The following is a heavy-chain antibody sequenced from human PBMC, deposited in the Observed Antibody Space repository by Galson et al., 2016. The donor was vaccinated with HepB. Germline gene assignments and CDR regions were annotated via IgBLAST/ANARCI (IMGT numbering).Heavy chain of an antibody. J-gene: IGHJ6*02. Sequence: SVKVSCKASGYTFSSYDITWVRQATGQGPEWMGWMNPNSANTGYAQHFQGRVTMTRDSSISTAYMELSSLRSEDTAVYYCARAREYTRTIGRMDVWGQGTTVTVSS. CDR1: GYTFSSYD. CDR2: MNPNSANT. CDR3: ARAREYTRTIGRMDV. D-gene: IGHD6-6*01. V-gene: IGHV1-8*01.